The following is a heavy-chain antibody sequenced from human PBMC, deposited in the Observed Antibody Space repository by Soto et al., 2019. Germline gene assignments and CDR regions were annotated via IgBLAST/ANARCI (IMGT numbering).Heavy chain of an antibody. CDR1: GYTFTGYY. V-gene: IGHV1-2*04. D-gene: IGHD4-17*01. CDR2: INPNSGGT. J-gene: IGHJ4*02. Sequence: ASVKVSCKASGYTFTGYYMHWVRQAPGQGLEWMGWINPNSGGTNFAQKFQGWVAMTRDTSISTAYMELSRLRSDDTAVYFCATLGYGDFDFWGQGTLVTVSS. CDR3: ATLGYGDFDF.